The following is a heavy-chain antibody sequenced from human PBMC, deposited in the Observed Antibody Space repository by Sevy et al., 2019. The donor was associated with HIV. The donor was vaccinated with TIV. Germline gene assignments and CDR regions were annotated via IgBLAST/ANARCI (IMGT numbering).Heavy chain of an antibody. CDR2: ISGSGGGT. Sequence: GGSLRLSCAASEFIFSGYTTSWVRQAPGKGLEWVSSISGSGGGTYYADSVKGRFTISRDNSKKTLYLQANSLRAEDTAGYYCANGPARTFDVWGQGTMVTVSS. V-gene: IGHV3-23*01. J-gene: IGHJ3*01. CDR1: EFIFSGYT. CDR3: ANGPARTFDV.